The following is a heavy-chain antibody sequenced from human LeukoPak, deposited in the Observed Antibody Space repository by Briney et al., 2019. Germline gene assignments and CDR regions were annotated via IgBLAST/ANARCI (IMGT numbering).Heavy chain of an antibody. Sequence: QPGGSLRLSCAASGFTVSSNYMNWVRQAPGKGLEWVSVIYSGGSTYYADSVKGRFTISRDNAKNSLYLQMNSLRAEDTAVYYCARDYGSGGPYYFDYWGQGTLVTVSS. D-gene: IGHD3-10*01. J-gene: IGHJ4*02. CDR3: ARDYGSGGPYYFDY. CDR2: IYSGGST. V-gene: IGHV3-53*01. CDR1: GFTVSSNY.